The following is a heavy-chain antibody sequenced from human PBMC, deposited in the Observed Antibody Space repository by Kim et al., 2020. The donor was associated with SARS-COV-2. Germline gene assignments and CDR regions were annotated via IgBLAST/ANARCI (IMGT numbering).Heavy chain of an antibody. D-gene: IGHD3-10*01. J-gene: IGHJ6*02. CDR1: GYTFTSYY. V-gene: IGHV1-46*01. CDR3: ARGEGLWFRELFRRYYYGMDV. CDR2: INPSGGST. Sequence: ASVKVSCKASGYTFTSYYMHWVRQAPGQGLEWMGIINPSGGSTSYAQKFQGRVTMTRDTSTSTVYMELSSLRSEDTAVYYCARGEGLWFRELFRRYYYGMDVWGQGTTVTVSS.